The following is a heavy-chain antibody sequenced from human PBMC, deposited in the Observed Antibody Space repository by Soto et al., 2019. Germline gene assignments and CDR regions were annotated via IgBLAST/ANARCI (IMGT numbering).Heavy chain of an antibody. CDR2: LYRDDDK. CDR3: AYRESGCGSGFRF. Sequence: PKPMTQKQPLTLTCRLPGFSHSTKEEGVGWIRQPPGGALEWLAILYRDDDKRDNPSLNSRVTVTKDTSTNQVVLTMTNLDPVDTALYSCAYRESGCGSGFRFWG. CDR1: GFSHSTKEEG. D-gene: IGHD2-15*01. V-gene: IGHV2-5*02. J-gene: IGHJ2*01.